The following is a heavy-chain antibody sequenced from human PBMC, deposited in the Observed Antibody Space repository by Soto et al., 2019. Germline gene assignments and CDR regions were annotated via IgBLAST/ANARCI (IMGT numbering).Heavy chain of an antibody. D-gene: IGHD3-16*01. Sequence: SGPTLVNPTQTLTLTCTFSGFSLDTSGLCVSWIRQPPGKALEWLARIDWDDDKYYSTSLKTRLTISKDTSKNQVVLTMTNMDPVDTATYYCARIQGLKGYVIYRGMDVWGQGT. V-gene: IGHV2-70*11. CDR1: GFSLDTSGLC. J-gene: IGHJ6*02. CDR2: IDWDDDK. CDR3: ARIQGLKGYVIYRGMDV.